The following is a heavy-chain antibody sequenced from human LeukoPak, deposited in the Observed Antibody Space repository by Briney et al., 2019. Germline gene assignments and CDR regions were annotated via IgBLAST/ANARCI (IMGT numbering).Heavy chain of an antibody. CDR1: GFTFSSYS. V-gene: IGHV3-21*01. CDR3: ARDLGPATAILNWFDP. Sequence: GGSLRLSCAASGFTFSSYSMNWVRQAPGKGLEWVSSISSSSSYIYYADSVKGRFTISRDNAKNSLYLRMNSLRAEDTAVYYCARDLGPATAILNWFDPWGQGTLVTVSS. D-gene: IGHD2-2*02. CDR2: ISSSSSYI. J-gene: IGHJ5*02.